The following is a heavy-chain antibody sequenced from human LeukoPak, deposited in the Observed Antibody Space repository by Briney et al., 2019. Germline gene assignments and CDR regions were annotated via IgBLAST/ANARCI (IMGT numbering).Heavy chain of an antibody. CDR2: IYYSGST. CDR1: GGSISSYY. D-gene: IGHD1-26*01. CDR3: ARQKVRGELLQFDY. Sequence: SETLSLTCTVSGGSISSYYWSWIRQPPGKGLEWIGYIYYSGSTNYNPSLKSRVTISVDTSKNQFSLKLSPVTAADTAVYYCARQKVRGELLQFDYWGQGTLVTVSS. J-gene: IGHJ4*02. V-gene: IGHV4-59*08.